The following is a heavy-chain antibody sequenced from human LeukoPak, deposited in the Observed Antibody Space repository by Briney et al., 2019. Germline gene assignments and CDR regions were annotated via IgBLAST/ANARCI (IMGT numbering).Heavy chain of an antibody. CDR2: ISGSGDST. D-gene: IGHD2-2*01. CDR1: GFTFSTSA. Sequence: GGPLRLSRAASGFTFSTSAMSWVRQAPGKGLEWVSGISGSGDSTYYVDSVKGRFTISRDNSKSTLYLHMNSLRAEDTAIYYCAKQRSEVPVAASNYWGQGTLVTVSS. V-gene: IGHV3-23*01. J-gene: IGHJ4*02. CDR3: AKQRSEVPVAASNY.